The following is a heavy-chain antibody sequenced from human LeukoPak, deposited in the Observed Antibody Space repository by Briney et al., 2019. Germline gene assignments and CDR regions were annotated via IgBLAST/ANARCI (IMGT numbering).Heavy chain of an antibody. CDR1: GYTFTSYG. CDR3: ARHSSGSYYNLPTDY. Sequence: ASVKVSCKASGYTFTSYGISWVRQAPGQGLEWMGWISAYNGNTNYAQKLQGRVTMTTDTSTSTAYMELRSLRSDDTAVYYCARHSSGSYYNLPTDYWGQGTLVTVSS. V-gene: IGHV1-18*01. J-gene: IGHJ4*02. D-gene: IGHD3-10*01. CDR2: ISAYNGNT.